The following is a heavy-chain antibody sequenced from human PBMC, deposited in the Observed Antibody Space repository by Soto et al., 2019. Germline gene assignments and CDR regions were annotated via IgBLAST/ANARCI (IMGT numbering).Heavy chain of an antibody. J-gene: IGHJ6*04. Sequence: GASLKISCKGSGYSFTSYWIGWVRQMPGKGLEWMGIIYPGDSDTRYSPSFRGQVTISADKSISTAYLQWSSLKASDTAMYYCARRGRGYSYGLKYGRDVWGRGTTVTVSS. V-gene: IGHV5-51*01. CDR2: IYPGDSDT. CDR3: ARRGRGYSYGLKYGRDV. CDR1: GYSFTSYW. D-gene: IGHD5-18*01.